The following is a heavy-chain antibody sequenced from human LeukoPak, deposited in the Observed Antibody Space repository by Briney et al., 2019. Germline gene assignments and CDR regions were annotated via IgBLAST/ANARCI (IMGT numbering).Heavy chain of an antibody. CDR3: ARDSGHLLDY. D-gene: IGHD5-12*01. V-gene: IGHV6-1*01. CDR2: TYYRSRWYN. CDR1: GDSVSSNSAA. J-gene: IGHJ4*02. Sequence: SQTLSLTCAISGDSVSSNSAAWNWIRQSPSRGLEWLGRTYYRSRWYNDYAVSMQSRITINPDTSKNQFSLQLSSVTPEDTAVYYCARDSGHLLDYWGQGTLVTVSS.